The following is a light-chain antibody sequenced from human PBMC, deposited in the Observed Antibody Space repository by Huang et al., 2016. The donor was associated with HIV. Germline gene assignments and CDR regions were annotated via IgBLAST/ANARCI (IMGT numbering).Light chain of an antibody. V-gene: IGKV3-11*01. Sequence: EIVLTKSPATLSLFPGERATLSCRASQSISSYLAWYQQKLGQAPSLLIYDASNRATGIPARFSGSGSGTDFTLTISSLEPEDFAVYYCQQRSNWPKTFGQGTKLEIK. CDR2: DAS. CDR1: QSISSY. CDR3: QQRSNWPKT. J-gene: IGKJ2*01.